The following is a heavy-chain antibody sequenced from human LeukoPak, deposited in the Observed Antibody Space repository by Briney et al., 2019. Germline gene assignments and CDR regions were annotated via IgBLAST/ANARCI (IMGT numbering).Heavy chain of an antibody. CDR3: ARDLEVPGGNRLFDY. CDR1: GFTFSSYS. CDR2: ITYTSGTL. Sequence: PGGSLTLSCAASGFTFSSYSMNWVRQSPGKGLQWISYITYTSGTLYYAAAVKGRFTISRDNAKNSLYLQMSSLRDEDTAVYYCARDLEVPGGNRLFDYWGQGTLVTVSS. J-gene: IGHJ4*02. V-gene: IGHV3-48*02. D-gene: IGHD4-23*01.